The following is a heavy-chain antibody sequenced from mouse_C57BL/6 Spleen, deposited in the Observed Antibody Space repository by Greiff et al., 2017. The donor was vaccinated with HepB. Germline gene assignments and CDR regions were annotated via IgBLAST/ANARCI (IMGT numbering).Heavy chain of an antibody. J-gene: IGHJ3*01. CDR1: GYTFTDYN. Sequence: VQLQQSGPELVKPGASVKMSCKASGYTFTDYNMHWVKQSHGKSLEWIGYINPNNGGTSYNQKFKGKATSTVNKSSSTAYMELRSLTSEDSAVYYCARGGLRRGFAYWGQGTLVTVSA. V-gene: IGHV1-22*01. CDR2: INPNNGGT. CDR3: ARGGLRRGFAY. D-gene: IGHD2-2*01.